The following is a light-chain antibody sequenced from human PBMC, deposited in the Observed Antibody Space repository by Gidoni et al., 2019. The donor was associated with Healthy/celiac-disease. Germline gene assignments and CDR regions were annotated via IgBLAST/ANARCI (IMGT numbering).Light chain of an antibody. Sequence: DIQMTQSPSTLSASVGDRVTITFRASQSISSWLAWYQQKPGKAPKLLIYDASSLESGVPSRFSGSGSGTEFTLTISSLQPDDFATYYCQQYNSYLWTFGQETKVEIK. CDR1: QSISSW. CDR3: QQYNSYLWT. CDR2: DAS. J-gene: IGKJ1*01. V-gene: IGKV1-5*01.